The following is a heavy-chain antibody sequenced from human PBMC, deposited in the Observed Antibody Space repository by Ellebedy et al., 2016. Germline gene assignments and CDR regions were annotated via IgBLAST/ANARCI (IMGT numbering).Heavy chain of an antibody. CDR3: ARDSCSSISCFRPYYYYGMDV. J-gene: IGHJ6*02. V-gene: IGHV3-66*01. CDR1: GFTVRTNY. CDR2: LYSGGST. D-gene: IGHD2-2*01. Sequence: GESLKISCAASGFTVRTNYMSWVRQAPGKGLEWVSVLYSGGSTNYSDSVKGRFTMYRDNAKNSLYLQMTSLRAEDTAVYYCARDSCSSISCFRPYYYYGMDVWGQGTTVTVSS.